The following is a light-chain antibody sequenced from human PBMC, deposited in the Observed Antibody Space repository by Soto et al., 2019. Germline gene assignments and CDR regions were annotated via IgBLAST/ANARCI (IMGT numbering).Light chain of an antibody. Sequence: EIALTQSPGTLSLSPGERATLSCRASQSVSSSYLAWYQQKPGQAPRLLIYGASNRATGFPDRFSGSGSGTDFTLTISRLEPEDFAVYYCQQYGSSPHTFGQGTKLEIK. V-gene: IGKV3-20*01. J-gene: IGKJ2*01. CDR1: QSVSSSY. CDR3: QQYGSSPHT. CDR2: GAS.